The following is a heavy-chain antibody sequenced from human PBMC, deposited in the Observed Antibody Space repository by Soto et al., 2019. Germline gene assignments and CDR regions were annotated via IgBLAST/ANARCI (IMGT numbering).Heavy chain of an antibody. CDR3: ATSIAARPEDY. V-gene: IGHV1-8*02. J-gene: IGHJ4*02. Sequence: GASVKVSCKASEGTFSSYTISWVRQAPGQGLEWMGWMNPNSGNTGYAQKFQGRVTMTRNTSISTAYMELSSLRSEDTAVYYCATSIAARPEDYWGQGTLVTVSS. CDR2: MNPNSGNT. CDR1: EGTFSSYT. D-gene: IGHD6-6*01.